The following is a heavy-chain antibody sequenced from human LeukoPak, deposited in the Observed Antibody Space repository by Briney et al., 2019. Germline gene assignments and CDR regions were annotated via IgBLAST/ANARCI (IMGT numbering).Heavy chain of an antibody. V-gene: IGHV1-69*05. CDR3: ARAAAGTGNWFDP. D-gene: IGHD6-13*01. J-gene: IGHJ5*02. CDR2: IIPIFGTA. CDR1: GGTFSSYA. Sequence: SVKVSCKASGGTFSSYAISWVRQAPGQGLAWMGGIIPIFGTANYAQKFQGRVTITTDESTSTAYMELSSLRSEDTAVYYCARAAAGTGNWFDPWGQGTLVTVSS.